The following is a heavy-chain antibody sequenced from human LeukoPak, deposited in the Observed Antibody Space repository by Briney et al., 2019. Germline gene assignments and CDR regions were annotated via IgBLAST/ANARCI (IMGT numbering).Heavy chain of an antibody. CDR2: ISNTGGST. Sequence: SGGSLRLSCAASGVTHSDYAMAWVRRAPGKGLEWVPSISNTGGSTFYADSVKGRFTISRDKPKNKMYLQMNSLRHNDTATYYCAKAGGADKYGMDVWGQGTTVIVSS. V-gene: IGHV3-23*01. CDR1: GVTHSDYA. CDR3: AKAGGADKYGMDV. D-gene: IGHD2-15*01. J-gene: IGHJ6*02.